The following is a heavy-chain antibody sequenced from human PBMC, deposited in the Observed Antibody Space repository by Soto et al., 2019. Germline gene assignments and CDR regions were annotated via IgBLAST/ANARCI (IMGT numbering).Heavy chain of an antibody. J-gene: IGHJ4*02. Sequence: VESLKISCKGSGYNFAGDWIAWVRQMPGKGLELMGIIYPSDSDTRYRPSFQGQVTISADKSISSAYLQWSSLRASDTAMCYCARGGVSTRTFDYWGQGTPVTVSS. V-gene: IGHV5-51*01. CDR1: GYNFAGDW. CDR2: IYPSDSDT. CDR3: ARGGVSTRTFDY. D-gene: IGHD3-3*01.